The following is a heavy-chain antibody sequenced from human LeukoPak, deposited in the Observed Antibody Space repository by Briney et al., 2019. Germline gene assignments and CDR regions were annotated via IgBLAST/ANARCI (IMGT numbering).Heavy chain of an antibody. CDR1: GYTFTSYD. CDR2: MNPNSGNT. D-gene: IGHD3-9*01. Sequence: ASVKVSCKASGYTFTSYDINWVRQATGQELEWMGWMNPNSGNTGYAQKFQGRVTMTRNTSISTAYMELSSLRSEDTAVYYCARETITIVLGYYYGMDVWGQGTTVTVSS. CDR3: ARETITIVLGYYYGMDV. J-gene: IGHJ6*02. V-gene: IGHV1-8*01.